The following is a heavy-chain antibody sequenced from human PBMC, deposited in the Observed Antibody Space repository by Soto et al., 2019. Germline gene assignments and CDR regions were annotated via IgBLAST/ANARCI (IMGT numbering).Heavy chain of an antibody. CDR1: GFTVSSYY. Sequence: GGSLRLSCAASGFTVSSYYMNWVRQAPGKGLEWVSIIYSGGDTYYADSVKGRFTISRDNSKNTLNLHMNSLRVEDTAIYYCTRGYYDSSGYYPGYFQQWGQGTLVTVSS. J-gene: IGHJ1*01. CDR2: IYSGGDT. D-gene: IGHD3-22*01. CDR3: TRGYYDSSGYYPGYFQQ. V-gene: IGHV3-66*01.